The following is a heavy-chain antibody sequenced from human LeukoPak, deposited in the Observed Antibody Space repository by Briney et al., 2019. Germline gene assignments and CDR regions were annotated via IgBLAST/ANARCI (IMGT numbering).Heavy chain of an antibody. Sequence: SQTLSLTCTVSGGSISSGSYYWSWIRQPAGKGLEWLGRIYTSGNTNYNPSLKSRVTISVDTSKNQFSLNLTSVTAADTAVYYCARVGAYDSRGYYLTIDHWGQGILVTVSS. V-gene: IGHV4-61*02. CDR1: GGSISSGSYY. D-gene: IGHD3-22*01. CDR2: IYTSGNT. CDR3: ARVGAYDSRGYYLTIDH. J-gene: IGHJ4*02.